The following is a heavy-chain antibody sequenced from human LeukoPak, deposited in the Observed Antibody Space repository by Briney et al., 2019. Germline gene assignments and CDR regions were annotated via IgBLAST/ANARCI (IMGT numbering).Heavy chain of an antibody. J-gene: IGHJ5*02. D-gene: IGHD6-13*01. CDR2: IYPGDSDT. CDR3: ARLRARSSSWDPNWFDP. Sequence: LGESLKISCKGSGYSFTSYWIGWVRQMPGKGLEWMGIIYPGDSDTRYSPSFQGQVTISADKSISTAYLQWSSLKASDTAMYYCARLRARSSSWDPNWFDPWGQGTLVTVSS. V-gene: IGHV5-51*01. CDR1: GYSFTSYW.